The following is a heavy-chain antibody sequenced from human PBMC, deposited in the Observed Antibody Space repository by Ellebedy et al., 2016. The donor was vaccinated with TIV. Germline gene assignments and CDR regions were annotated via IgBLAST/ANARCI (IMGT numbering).Heavy chain of an antibody. CDR1: GDSISSSIYY. CDR2: IYTSGRI. J-gene: IGHJ4*02. D-gene: IGHD5-12*01. V-gene: IGHV4-61*02. Sequence: SETLSLTXPVSGDSISSSIYYWSCIRQPAGKGLEWLGRIYTSGRINYNPSLKSRVTMSVDTSKNQFSLKLSSVTAADTAVYYGARARDSGYDWGFDDWGQGTLVTVPS. CDR3: ARARDSGYDWGFDD.